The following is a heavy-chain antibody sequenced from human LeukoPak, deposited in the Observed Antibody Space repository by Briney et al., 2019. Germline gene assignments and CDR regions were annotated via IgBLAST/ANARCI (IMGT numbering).Heavy chain of an antibody. D-gene: IGHD3-10*01. CDR2: ISDNGDIT. CDR3: AKKSGPGTDPLDC. CDR1: GFSFSTYS. V-gene: IGHV3-23*01. J-gene: IGHJ4*02. Sequence: GGSLRLSCVASGFSFSTYSMSWVRQTPEKGLEWVSVISDNGDITKYADSVRGRFTMSRDNSKNTLFLQMNTLRADDTALYYCAKKSGPGTDPLDCWGQGTLVTVSS.